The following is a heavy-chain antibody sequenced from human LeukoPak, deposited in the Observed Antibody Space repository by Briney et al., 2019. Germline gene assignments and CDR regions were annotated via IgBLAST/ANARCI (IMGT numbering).Heavy chain of an antibody. CDR1: GGSIRSYY. Sequence: PSETLSLTCTVSGGSIRSYYWSWIRQPPGKGLEWIGYIYYSGSTNYNPSLKSRVTISVDTSKNQFSLKLSSVTAADTAVYYCARAPLRRANFDYWGQGTLVTVSS. CDR2: IYYSGST. J-gene: IGHJ4*02. V-gene: IGHV4-59*01. CDR3: ARAPLRRANFDY.